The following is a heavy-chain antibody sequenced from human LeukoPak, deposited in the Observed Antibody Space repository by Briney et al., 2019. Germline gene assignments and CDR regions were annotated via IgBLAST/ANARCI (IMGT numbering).Heavy chain of an antibody. J-gene: IGHJ4*02. CDR3: ARARGNNYGFFDY. V-gene: IGHV3-74*01. Sequence: GGSLRLSCAASGFTFSSYWMHWVRQAPGKGLVWVSRINSDGSRTYYADSVKGRFTIAIDNAKNTLYLQMNSLRAEDTAVYYCARARGNNYGFFDYWGQGILVTVSS. CDR1: GFTFSSYW. D-gene: IGHD3/OR15-3a*01. CDR2: INSDGSRT.